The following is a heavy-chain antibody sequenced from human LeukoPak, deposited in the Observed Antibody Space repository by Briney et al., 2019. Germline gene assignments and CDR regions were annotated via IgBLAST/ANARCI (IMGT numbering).Heavy chain of an antibody. CDR2: IKQDGSEK. V-gene: IGHV3-7*04. J-gene: IGHJ5*02. Sequence: GGSLRLSCAASGFTSSSYWMSWVRQAPGKGLEWVANIKQDGSEKYYVDSVKGRFTISRDNAKNSLYLQMNSLRAEDTAVYYCARDYGIQLWSEGWDNWFDPWGQGTLVTVSS. CDR1: GFTSSSYW. D-gene: IGHD5-18*01. CDR3: ARDYGIQLWSEGWDNWFDP.